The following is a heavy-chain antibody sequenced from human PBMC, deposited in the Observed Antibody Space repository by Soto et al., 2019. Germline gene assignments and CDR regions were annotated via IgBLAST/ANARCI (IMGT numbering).Heavy chain of an antibody. CDR1: GGSVNSGSYY. CDR2: IYYSGST. D-gene: IGHD5-12*01. Sequence: QVQLQESGPGLVKPSETLSLTCTVSGGSVNSGSYYWSWIRQPPGKRLEWIGYIYYSGSTNYNPSLKSRVTISVDTSKNQFSLKLSSVTAADTAVYYCARRRVGYNFEEETYYFDYWGQGTLVTVSS. V-gene: IGHV4-61*01. J-gene: IGHJ4*02. CDR3: ARRRVGYNFEEETYYFDY.